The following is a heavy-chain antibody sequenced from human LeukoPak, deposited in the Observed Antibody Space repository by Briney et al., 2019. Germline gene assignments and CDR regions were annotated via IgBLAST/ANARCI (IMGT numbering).Heavy chain of an antibody. J-gene: IGHJ5*02. Sequence: SETLSLTCAVYGGSFSGYYWSWIRQPPGKGLEWIGRIYTSGSTNYNPSLKSRVTMSVDTSKNQFSLKLSSVTATDTGVYYCARGLTLFDPWGQGTLVTVSS. CDR3: ARGLTLFDP. V-gene: IGHV4-59*10. CDR1: GGSFSGYY. CDR2: IYTSGST. D-gene: IGHD1-20*01.